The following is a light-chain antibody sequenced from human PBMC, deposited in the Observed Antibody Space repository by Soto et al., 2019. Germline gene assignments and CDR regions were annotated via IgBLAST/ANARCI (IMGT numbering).Light chain of an antibody. CDR3: LQALQTPWT. CDR1: QSLLHSNGYNY. J-gene: IGKJ1*01. Sequence: DIVMTQSPLSLPVTPGEPASISCRSSQSLLHSNGYNYLDWYLQKPGQSPQLLIYLGSNRASGVPDRFSGSGSGKDFTLNISRVEAEDVGVYYCLQALQTPWTFGQGTKVEIK. V-gene: IGKV2-28*01. CDR2: LGS.